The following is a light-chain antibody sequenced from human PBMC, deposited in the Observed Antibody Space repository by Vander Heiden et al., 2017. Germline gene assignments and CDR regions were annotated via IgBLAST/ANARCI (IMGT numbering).Light chain of an antibody. V-gene: IGKV3-15*01. J-gene: IGKJ1*01. CDR2: GAS. CDR1: QSGSSN. Sequence: DIVMPQSPAPLSVSPGERATLSCRASQSGSSNLAWYQQKPGQAPRLLIYGASTRATGIPARFSGSGSGTEFTLTISSLQSEDIAVYYCQQYNNCPRTFGQGTKVEIK. CDR3: QQYNNCPRT.